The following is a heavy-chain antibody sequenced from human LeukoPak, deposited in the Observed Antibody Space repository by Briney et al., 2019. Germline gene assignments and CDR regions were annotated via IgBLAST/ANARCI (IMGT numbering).Heavy chain of an antibody. D-gene: IGHD2-2*01. Sequence: ASVKVSCKASGYTFTGYYIHWVRQAPGQGLEWMGWINPNSGNTGYAQKFQGRVTITRNTSISTAYMELSSLRSEDTALYYCAKDQSSFCSRSSCYALHYWGQGTLVAVSS. J-gene: IGHJ4*02. V-gene: IGHV1-8*03. CDR3: AKDQSSFCSRSSCYALHY. CDR1: GYTFTGYY. CDR2: INPNSGNT.